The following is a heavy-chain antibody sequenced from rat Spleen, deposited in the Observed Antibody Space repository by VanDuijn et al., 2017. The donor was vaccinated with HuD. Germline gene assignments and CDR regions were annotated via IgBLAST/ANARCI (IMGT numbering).Heavy chain of an antibody. CDR2: ITNSGGST. CDR1: GFSFSSFP. CDR3: TRGRVYFGYTGFEY. Sequence: EVQLVESGGGLVQPGRSLKLSCAASGFSFSSFPMAWVRQAPTKGLEWVASITNSGGSTYYRDSVKGRFTISRDVTKTTLYLQMNSLRSEDTATYYCTRGRVYFGYTGFEYWGQGVMVTVSS. D-gene: IGHD4-4*01. J-gene: IGHJ2*01. V-gene: IGHV5-46*01.